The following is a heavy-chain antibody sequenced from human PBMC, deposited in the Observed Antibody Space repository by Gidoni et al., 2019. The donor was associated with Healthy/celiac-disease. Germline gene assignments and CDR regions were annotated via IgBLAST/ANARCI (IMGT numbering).Heavy chain of an antibody. CDR2: IRSKAYGGTT. V-gene: IGHV3-49*03. J-gene: IGHJ4*02. D-gene: IGHD3-22*01. CDR3: TRDEYYYDSSGYPSPFDY. CDR1: GFPFGDYA. Sequence: EVQLVESGGGLVQPGRSLRLSCTASGFPFGDYAMSWFRQAPGKGLEWVGCIRSKAYGGTTEYAASVKGRFTISRDDSKSIAYLQMNSLKTEDTAVYYCTRDEYYYDSSGYPSPFDYWGQGTLVTVSS.